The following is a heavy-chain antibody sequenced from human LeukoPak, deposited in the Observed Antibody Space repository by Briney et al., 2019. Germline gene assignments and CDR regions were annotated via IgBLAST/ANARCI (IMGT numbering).Heavy chain of an antibody. V-gene: IGHV3-7*01. CDR2: IKQDGIVT. D-gene: IGHD1-14*01. CDR1: GFTFSNYW. CDR3: ASEQPDSNHHLTAES. Sequence: PGGSLRLSCAASGFTFSNYWMTWVRQAPGKGLEWVGNIKQDGIVTNYVDSVKGRFTISRDNAKNSLYLQMNSLRAEDTAVYYCASEQPDSNHHLTAESWGQGTLVTVSS. J-gene: IGHJ5*02.